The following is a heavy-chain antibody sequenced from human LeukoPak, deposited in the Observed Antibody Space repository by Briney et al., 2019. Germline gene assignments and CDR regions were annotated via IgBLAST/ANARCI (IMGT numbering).Heavy chain of an antibody. CDR2: IYHSGRT. CDR3: ARDLGSQQQLVGGAFDI. J-gene: IGHJ3*02. V-gene: IGHV4-38-2*02. Sequence: PSETLSLTCTVSGYSISSGFCWAWIRQPPGKGLEWIGSIYHSGRTHYNPSLKSRVTISVDTSKNQFSLKLSSVTAADTAVYYCARDLGSQQQLVGGAFDIWGQGTMVTVSS. CDR1: GYSISSGFC. D-gene: IGHD6-13*01.